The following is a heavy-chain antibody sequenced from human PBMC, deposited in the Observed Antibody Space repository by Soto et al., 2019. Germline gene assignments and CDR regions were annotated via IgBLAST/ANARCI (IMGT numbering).Heavy chain of an antibody. V-gene: IGHV4-59*08. CDR3: ARSSSSWTPFFDY. CDR1: GGSISSYY. CDR2: IYYSGST. J-gene: IGHJ4*02. Sequence: QVQLQESGPGLVKPSETLSLTCTVSGGSISSYYWSWIRQTPGQGLEWFGYIYYSGSTNYNPSLKSRVTISVDTSENQFSLKLNSVTAADTALYYCARSSSSWTPFFDYWGQGTLVTVSS. D-gene: IGHD6-13*01.